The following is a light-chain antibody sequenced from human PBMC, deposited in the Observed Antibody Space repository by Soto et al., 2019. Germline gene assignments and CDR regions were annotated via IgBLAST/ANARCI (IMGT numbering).Light chain of an antibody. CDR3: SSYTTSNTRQIV. CDR1: SSDVGGYNY. V-gene: IGLV2-14*03. Sequence: QSALTQPASVSGSPGQSITISCTGTSSDVGGYNYVSWYQHHPGKAPKLMIYDVNFRPAGVSNRFSGSKSGNTASLTISGLQPEDEAEYYCSSYTTSNTRQIVFGTGTKLTVL. CDR2: DVN. J-gene: IGLJ1*01.